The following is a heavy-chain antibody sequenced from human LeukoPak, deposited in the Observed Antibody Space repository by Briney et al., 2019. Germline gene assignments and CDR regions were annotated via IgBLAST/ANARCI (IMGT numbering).Heavy chain of an antibody. CDR2: ISGSGDIT. Sequence: GGSLRLSCAASEFTFSDYAMTWVRQVPGKGLEWVSVISGSGDITYYADSVKGRFTISRDNSKNTLYLQVNSLRAEDTAVYYCAKDSPMNTVRGYFDFWGQGTLVTVSS. J-gene: IGHJ4*02. CDR1: EFTFSDYA. D-gene: IGHD4-17*01. V-gene: IGHV3-23*01. CDR3: AKDSPMNTVRGYFDF.